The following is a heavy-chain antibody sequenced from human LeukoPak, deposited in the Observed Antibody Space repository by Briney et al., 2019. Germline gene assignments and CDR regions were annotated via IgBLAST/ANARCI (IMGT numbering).Heavy chain of an antibody. CDR2: IIPIFGTA. J-gene: IGHJ3*02. Sequence: GASVKVSCKASGGTFSSYAISWVRQASGQGPEWMGGIIPIFGTANYAQKFQGRVTMTTDTSTSTAYMELRSLRSDDTAVYYCARWDSSGYYFPDAFDIWGQGTMVTVSS. D-gene: IGHD3-22*01. CDR3: ARWDSSGYYFPDAFDI. CDR1: GGTFSSYA. V-gene: IGHV1-69*05.